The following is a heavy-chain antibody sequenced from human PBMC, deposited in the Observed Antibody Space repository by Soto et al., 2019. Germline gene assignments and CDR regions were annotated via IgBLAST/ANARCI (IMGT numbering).Heavy chain of an antibody. Sequence: SVKVSCKASGGTFSSYAISWVRQAPGQGLEWMGGIIPIFGTANYAQKFQGRVTITADESTSTAYMELSSLRSEDTAVYYCARGYNWEPERDYYYYYGMDVWGQGTTVTVSS. V-gene: IGHV1-69*13. CDR2: IIPIFGTA. CDR3: ARGYNWEPERDYYYYYGMDV. CDR1: GGTFSSYA. J-gene: IGHJ6*02. D-gene: IGHD1-20*01.